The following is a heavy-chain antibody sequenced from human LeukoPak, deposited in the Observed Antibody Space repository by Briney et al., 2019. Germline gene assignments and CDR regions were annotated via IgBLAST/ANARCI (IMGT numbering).Heavy chain of an antibody. D-gene: IGHD5-18*01. J-gene: IGHJ4*02. Sequence: GGSLRLSCAASGFTFYDYVMHWVGPAPGKGVEWVSGISWNSGSIVYADSGKGRFTISRDHAKNSLFLQTNNLRAEDTAVYFCARRATTERGHSYGLDFWGEGTLVTVSS. CDR2: ISWNSGSI. CDR3: ARRATTERGHSYGLDF. V-gene: IGHV3-9*01. CDR1: GFTFYDYV.